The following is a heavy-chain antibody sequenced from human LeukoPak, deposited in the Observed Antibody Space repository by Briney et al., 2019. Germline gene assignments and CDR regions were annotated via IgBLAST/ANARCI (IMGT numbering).Heavy chain of an antibody. V-gene: IGHV3-11*01. Sequence: GGSPRLSCAASGFTFSDYYMSWIRQAPGKGLEWVSYISTSGSSKDYEDSVKGRFTTSRDNAKNSLYLQMNGLRAEDTAVYYCARHLRAHSSSLFFDYWGQGTLVTVSS. CDR2: ISTSGSSK. D-gene: IGHD6-13*01. CDR1: GFTFSDYY. CDR3: ARHLRAHSSSLFFDY. J-gene: IGHJ4*02.